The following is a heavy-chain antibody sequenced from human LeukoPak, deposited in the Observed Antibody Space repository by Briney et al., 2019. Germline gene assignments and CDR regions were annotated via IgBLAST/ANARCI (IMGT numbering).Heavy chain of an antibody. D-gene: IGHD6-13*01. CDR3: ATYRSTWSPRFEYFQE. CDR1: GYTFTSYA. Sequence: ASVKVSCKASGYTFTSYAMNWVRQAPGQGLEWMGWINTNTGNPTYAQGFTGRFVFSLDTSVSTAYLQISSLKAEDTAVYYCATYRSTWSPRFEYFQEWGQGTLVTVSS. CDR2: INTNTGNP. V-gene: IGHV7-4-1*02. J-gene: IGHJ1*01.